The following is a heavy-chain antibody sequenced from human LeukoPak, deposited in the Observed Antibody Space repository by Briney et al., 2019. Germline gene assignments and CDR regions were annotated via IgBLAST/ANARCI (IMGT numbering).Heavy chain of an antibody. Sequence: SVKVSCKASGYTFTGYYMHWVRQAPGQGLEWMGGIIPIFGTANYAQKFQGRVTITADKSTSTAYMELSSLRSEDTAVYYCATGREGLLWFGELFGYWGQGALVTVSS. D-gene: IGHD3-10*01. CDR3: ATGREGLLWFGELFGY. CDR2: IIPIFGTA. CDR1: GYTFTGYY. V-gene: IGHV1-69*06. J-gene: IGHJ4*02.